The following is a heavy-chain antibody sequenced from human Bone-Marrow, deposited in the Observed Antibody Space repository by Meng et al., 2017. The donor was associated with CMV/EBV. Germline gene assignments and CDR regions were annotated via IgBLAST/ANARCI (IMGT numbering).Heavy chain of an antibody. CDR1: GFTFSSYA. J-gene: IGHJ6*02. D-gene: IGHD1-14*01. V-gene: IGHV3-30*04. CDR3: ARSGEPEGTYGMDV. Sequence: GGSLRLSCAASGFTFSSYAMHWVRQAPGKGLEWVAVISYDGSNKYYADSVKGRFTISRDNSKNTLYLQMNSLRAEDTAVYYCARSGEPEGTYGMDVWGQRTTVTVSS. CDR2: ISYDGSNK.